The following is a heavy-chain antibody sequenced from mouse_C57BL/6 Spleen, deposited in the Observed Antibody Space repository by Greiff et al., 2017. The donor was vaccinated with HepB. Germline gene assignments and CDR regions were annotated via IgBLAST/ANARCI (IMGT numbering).Heavy chain of an antibody. CDR1: GYTFTSYW. CDR3: ARRGSNSPFDY. J-gene: IGHJ2*01. CDR2: IDPNSGGT. V-gene: IGHV1-72*01. Sequence: QVQLKQPGAELVKPGASVKLSCKASGYTFTSYWMHWVKQRPGRGLEWIGRIDPNSGGTKYNEKFKSKATLTVDTPSSTAYMQLSSLTSEDSAVYYCARRGSNSPFDYWGQGTTLTVSS. D-gene: IGHD2-5*01.